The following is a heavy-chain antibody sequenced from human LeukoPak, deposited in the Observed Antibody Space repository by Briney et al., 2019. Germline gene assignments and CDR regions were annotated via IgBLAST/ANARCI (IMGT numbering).Heavy chain of an antibody. J-gene: IGHJ4*02. V-gene: IGHV4-4*07. Sequence: SDTLSLTCTASGGYIHTYYWAWIRQPAGKGLEWVGRANVGGHRDYNPSLKSRVSTSIDESANQFSLNLMSVTAADTAVYYCARDREHSYGSDFGHWGQGILVTVSA. D-gene: IGHD5-18*01. CDR3: ARDREHSYGSDFGH. CDR2: ANVGGHR. CDR1: GGYIHTYY.